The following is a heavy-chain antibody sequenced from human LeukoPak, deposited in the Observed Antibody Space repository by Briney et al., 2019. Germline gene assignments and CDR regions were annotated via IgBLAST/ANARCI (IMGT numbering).Heavy chain of an antibody. J-gene: IGHJ4*02. V-gene: IGHV3-23*01. CDR1: GFTVSSNY. CDR3: ARGDGIFDYYFDS. CDR2: ISGSGGRT. D-gene: IGHD5/OR15-5a*01. Sequence: GGSLRLSCAASGFTVSSNYMTWVRQAPGKGLEWVSAISGSGGRTYYADSVKGRFTISRDKAKNMLILQMNSLRAEDTAVYYCARGDGIFDYYFDSWGQGTLVTVSS.